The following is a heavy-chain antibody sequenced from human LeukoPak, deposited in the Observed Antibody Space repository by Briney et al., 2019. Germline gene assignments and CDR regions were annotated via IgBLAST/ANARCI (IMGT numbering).Heavy chain of an antibody. CDR2: INHSGST. V-gene: IGHV4-34*01. J-gene: IGHJ4*02. CDR3: ARGRKRYSSSWRPPAYFDY. Sequence: SETLSLTCAVYGGSFSGYYWSWIRQPPGKGLEWIGEINHSGSTNYNPPLKSRVTISVDTSKNQFSLKPSSVTAADTAVYYCARGRKRYSSSWRPPAYFDYWGQGTLVTVSS. CDR1: GGSFSGYY. D-gene: IGHD6-13*01.